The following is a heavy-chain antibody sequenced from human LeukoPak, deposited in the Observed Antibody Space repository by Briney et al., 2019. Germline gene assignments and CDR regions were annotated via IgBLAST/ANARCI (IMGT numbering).Heavy chain of an antibody. CDR1: GITLSNYG. Sequence: GGSLRLSCAVSGITLSNYGMSWVRQAPGKGLEWVAGISDSGGSTNYADSVKGRFTISRDNPKNTLYLQMNSLRAKDTAVYFCAKRGVVIRVILVGFHKEAYYFDSWGQGTLVTVSS. V-gene: IGHV3-23*01. J-gene: IGHJ4*02. CDR3: AKRGVVIRVILVGFHKEAYYFDS. CDR2: ISDSGGST. D-gene: IGHD3-22*01.